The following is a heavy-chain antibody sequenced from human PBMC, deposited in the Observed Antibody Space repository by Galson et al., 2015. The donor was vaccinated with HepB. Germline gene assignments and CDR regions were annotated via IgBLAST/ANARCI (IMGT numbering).Heavy chain of an antibody. Sequence: SLRLSCAASGFTFSSYSMNWVRQAPGKGLEWVSSISSSSSYIYYADSVKGRFTISRDNAKNSLYLQMNSLRAEDTAVYYCARSLPYVAAIKTWDYWGQGTLVTVSS. CDR3: ARSLPYVAAIKTWDY. D-gene: IGHD2-2*02. CDR2: ISSSSSYI. J-gene: IGHJ4*02. CDR1: GFTFSSYS. V-gene: IGHV3-21*01.